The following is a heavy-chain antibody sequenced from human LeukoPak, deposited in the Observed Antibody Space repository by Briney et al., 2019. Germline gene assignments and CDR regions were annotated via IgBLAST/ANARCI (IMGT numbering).Heavy chain of an antibody. D-gene: IGHD3-9*01. V-gene: IGHV3-30*09. CDR3: ARVRNTYFDILTDGRYLQH. CDR1: GFTFNTYV. J-gene: IGHJ1*01. Sequence: GRSLRLSCATSGFTFNTYVMHWVRQAPGKGLEWVAAIPFDGSNQFYADSVKGRFAISRDNSKTTLYLQTNSLRPEDTAVYYCARVRNTYFDILTDGRYLQHWGQGTQVTVSS. CDR2: IPFDGSNQ.